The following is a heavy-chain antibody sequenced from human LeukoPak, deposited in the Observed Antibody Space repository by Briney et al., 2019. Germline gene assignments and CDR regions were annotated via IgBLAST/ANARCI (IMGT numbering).Heavy chain of an antibody. J-gene: IGHJ6*03. V-gene: IGHV1-2*02. CDR1: GYTFTGYY. CDR3: ARGVVVPAARDYYYYMDV. Sequence: ASVKVSCKASGYTFTGYYMHWVRQAPGQGLEWMGWFNPNSGGTNYAQKFQGRVTMTRDTSISTAYMELSRLRSDDTAVYYCARGVVVPAARDYYYYMDVWGKGTTVTVSS. CDR2: FNPNSGGT. D-gene: IGHD2-2*01.